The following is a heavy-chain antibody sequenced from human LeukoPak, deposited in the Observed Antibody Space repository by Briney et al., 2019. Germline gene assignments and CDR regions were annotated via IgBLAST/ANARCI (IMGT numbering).Heavy chain of an antibody. D-gene: IGHD2-15*01. CDR2: ISTYNGNT. J-gene: IGHJ6*03. Sequence: ASVKVSCKASGYTFTNYGISWVRQAPGQGLEWMGWISTYNGNTNYAQKLQGRVTMTTDTSTSTAYMELRRLRSDDTAVYYCARDLGRYCSGGRCHYYSYYMDVWGKGTTVTVSS. V-gene: IGHV1-18*01. CDR1: GYTFTNYG. CDR3: ARDLGRYCSGGRCHYYSYYMDV.